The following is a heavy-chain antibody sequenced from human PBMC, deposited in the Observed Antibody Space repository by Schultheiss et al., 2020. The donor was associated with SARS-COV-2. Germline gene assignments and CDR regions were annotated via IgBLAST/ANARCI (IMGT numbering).Heavy chain of an antibody. D-gene: IGHD2-21*01. J-gene: IGHJ6*03. V-gene: IGHV3-30*04. Sequence: GGSLRLSCAASGFTFSSYAMHWVRQAPGKGLEWVAVILYDGSNKYYADSVKGRFTISRDNSKNTLYLQMNSLRAGDTAVYYCAREVGLCGGDCYGHMDVWGKGTTVTVSS. CDR1: GFTFSSYA. CDR2: ILYDGSNK. CDR3: AREVGLCGGDCYGHMDV.